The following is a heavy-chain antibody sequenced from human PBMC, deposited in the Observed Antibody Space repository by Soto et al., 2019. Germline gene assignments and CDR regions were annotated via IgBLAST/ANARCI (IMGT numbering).Heavy chain of an antibody. CDR1: GFTFDDYA. Sequence: EVQLVESGGGLVQPGRSLRLSCAASGFTFDDYAMHWVRQAPGKGLEWVSGISWNSGSIGYADSVKGRFTISRDNAKNSLYLKMNSLRAEDTALYYCAKAYRRDDGDFELAGYFDYWGQGTLVTVSS. V-gene: IGHV3-9*01. D-gene: IGHD4-17*01. CDR3: AKAYRRDDGDFELAGYFDY. CDR2: ISWNSGSI. J-gene: IGHJ4*02.